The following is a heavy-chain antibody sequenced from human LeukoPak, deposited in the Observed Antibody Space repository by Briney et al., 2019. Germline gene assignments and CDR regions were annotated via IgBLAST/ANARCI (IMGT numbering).Heavy chain of an antibody. CDR2: ISGSGGST. J-gene: IGHJ5*02. CDR3: AKDAPDSSGYLNWFDP. CDR1: GFTFSSYA. D-gene: IGHD3-22*01. Sequence: PGGSLRLSCAASGFTFSSYAMSWVRQAPGKGLEWVSAISGSGGSTYYADSVKGRFTISRDNSKNTLYLQMNSLRAEDTAVYYCAKDAPDSSGYLNWFDPWGQGTLVTVSS. V-gene: IGHV3-23*01.